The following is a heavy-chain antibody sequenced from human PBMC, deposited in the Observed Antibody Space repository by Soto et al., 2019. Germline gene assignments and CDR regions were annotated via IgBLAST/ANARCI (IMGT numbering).Heavy chain of an antibody. Sequence: SETLSLTCTVSGGSISSYYWSCIRQPPGKGLEWIVYIYYSGSTNYNPSLKSRVTISVDMPKSQFSLKLTSVTADDTAVYYCVRGRPDGSFYAVDMWGKGTKLTVSS. CDR2: IYYSGST. CDR1: GGSISSYY. D-gene: IGHD6-13*01. V-gene: IGHV4-59*01. J-gene: IGHJ6*04. CDR3: VRGRPDGSFYAVDM.